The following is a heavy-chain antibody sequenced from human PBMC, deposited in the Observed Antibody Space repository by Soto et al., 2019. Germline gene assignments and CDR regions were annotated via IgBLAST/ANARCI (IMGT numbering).Heavy chain of an antibody. V-gene: IGHV3-30*18. CDR1: GFTLTTYG. D-gene: IGHD6-13*01. Sequence: GGSLRLSCAASGFTLTTYGMHRVRQAPGKGLEWVAAMSYDGTKEYYADSVKGRFTISRDSSRNTLFLQLNSLRAEDTAVYYCAKEFGSTWIDHWGEGTLVT. CDR2: MSYDGTKE. J-gene: IGHJ4*02. CDR3: AKEFGSTWIDH.